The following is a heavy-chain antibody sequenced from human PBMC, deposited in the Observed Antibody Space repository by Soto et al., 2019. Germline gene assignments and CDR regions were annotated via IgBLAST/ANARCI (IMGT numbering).Heavy chain of an antibody. D-gene: IGHD4-4*01. CDR1: GFIFTSFD. CDR3: AKDFRDMATVEPDVS. CDR2: ISYDGIDE. V-gene: IGHV3-30*09. Sequence: QVQLVESGGGVVQPGTSLKLSCATSGFIFTSFDMHWLRQAPGKVLEWVAVISYDGIDENYADSVKRRFAISRDKSKSTVYLHMNTLRVEDTAVYYCAKDFRDMATVEPDVSWAQGTLVTVSS. J-gene: IGHJ4*02.